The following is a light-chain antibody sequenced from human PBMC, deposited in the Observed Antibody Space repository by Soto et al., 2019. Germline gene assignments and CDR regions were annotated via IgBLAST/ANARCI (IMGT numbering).Light chain of an antibody. V-gene: IGKV1-27*01. Sequence: DIQMTQSPSSLSASVGDRVTITCRASQGISNDLAWYQQKPGKVPKLLIYAASTLQSGVLSRFSCSGSGTDFTFTISSLQPEYVTNYYGQWYSSVPHTFVHVTKLEIK. CDR3: QWYSSVPHT. CDR1: QGISND. J-gene: IGKJ2*01. CDR2: AAS.